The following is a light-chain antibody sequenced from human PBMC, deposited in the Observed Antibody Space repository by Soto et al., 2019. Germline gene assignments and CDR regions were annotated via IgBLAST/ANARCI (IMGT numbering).Light chain of an antibody. V-gene: IGKV3-20*01. CDR2: GVS. CDR3: QQYGTSPRT. Sequence: EIVLTQSPGTLSLSPGERATLSCRASQSVRSSYLAWYQQKLGQAPRLLIYGVSNRATGIPDRFSGSGSGTDFTLTISTVESEDLAVYYGQQYGTSPRTFGQGTKVEIK. J-gene: IGKJ1*01. CDR1: QSVRSSY.